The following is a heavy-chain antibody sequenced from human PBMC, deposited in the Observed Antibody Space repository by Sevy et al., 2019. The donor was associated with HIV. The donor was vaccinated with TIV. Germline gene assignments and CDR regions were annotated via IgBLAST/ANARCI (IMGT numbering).Heavy chain of an antibody. CDR3: ARDFKGGDGYRSNGMDV. CDR1: GGSISSYF. D-gene: IGHD5-18*01. V-gene: IGHV4-59*01. CDR2: IFYSGNT. Sequence: SETLSLTCTVSGGSISSYFWSWIRQPPGKGLEWIGYIFYSGNTNYNPSLKSRVTISVDTYKNQFSVKLRSVTAADTAVYYGARDFKGGDGYRSNGMDVWGQGTTVTVSS. J-gene: IGHJ6*02.